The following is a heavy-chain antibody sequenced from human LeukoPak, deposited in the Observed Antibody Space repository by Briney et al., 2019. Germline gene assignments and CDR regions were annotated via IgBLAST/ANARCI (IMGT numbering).Heavy chain of an antibody. V-gene: IGHV3-11*04. CDR2: ISNDGSTI. Sequence: GGSLRLSCVASGFTFSDHYMSWIRQAPGKGLEWLSYISNDGSTIYYADSVRGRFTISRDNAKNSLHLQMNSLRADDTAVYYCARDRRPSTWLGVGPWGQGTLVTVSS. CDR3: ARDRRPSTWLGVGP. D-gene: IGHD6-13*01. J-gene: IGHJ5*02. CDR1: GFTFSDHY.